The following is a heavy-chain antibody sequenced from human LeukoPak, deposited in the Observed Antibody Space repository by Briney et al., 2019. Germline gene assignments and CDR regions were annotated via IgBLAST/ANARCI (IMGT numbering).Heavy chain of an antibody. CDR1: GYTFTGYY. CDR2: INPNSGGT. Sequence: ASVKVSCKASGYTFTGYYMHWVRQAPGQGLEWIGWINPNSGGTNYAQKFQGRVTMTRDTSISRAYMELSRLRSDDTAVYYCARDSAGVAAGDSYFDYWGQGTLVTVSS. J-gene: IGHJ4*02. CDR3: ARDSAGVAAGDSYFDY. V-gene: IGHV1-2*02. D-gene: IGHD6-13*01.